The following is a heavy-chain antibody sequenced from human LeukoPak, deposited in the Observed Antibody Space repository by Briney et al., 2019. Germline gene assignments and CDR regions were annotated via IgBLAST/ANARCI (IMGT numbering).Heavy chain of an antibody. D-gene: IGHD5-12*01. Sequence: ASVKVSCKASGYTFTNYGFSWVRQAPGQGLEWMRWISAYNGNTGYAQKFQGRVTMTTDTSTSTAYMELRSLTSDDTAVYYCARSSSGYDRLIDYWGQGTLVTVSS. CDR2: ISAYNGNT. CDR3: ARSSSGYDRLIDY. J-gene: IGHJ4*02. V-gene: IGHV1-18*04. CDR1: GYTFTNYG.